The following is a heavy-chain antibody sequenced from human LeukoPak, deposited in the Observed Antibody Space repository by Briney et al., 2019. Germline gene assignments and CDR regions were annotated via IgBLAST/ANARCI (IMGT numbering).Heavy chain of an antibody. V-gene: IGHV4-4*07. D-gene: IGHD2/OR15-2a*01. CDR2: VYTSGST. Sequence: CTXSXXSIXSYYWSWIRQPAGKGLEWIGHVYTSGSTNHNPSLMSRVTMSVDTSKNQFSLRLSSVTAADTAVYYGAXXXXXXXXXXXKYNWFDPWGQGTLVTVSS. CDR1: XXSIXSYY. CDR3: AXXXXXXXXXXXKYNWFDP. J-gene: IGHJ5*02.